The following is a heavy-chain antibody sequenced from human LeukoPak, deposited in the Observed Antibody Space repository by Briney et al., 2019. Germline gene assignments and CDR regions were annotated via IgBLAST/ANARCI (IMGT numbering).Heavy chain of an antibody. J-gene: IGHJ6*03. CDR3: AKESPLLGFGELSGYYYMDV. Sequence: GGSLRLSCAASGFPFSSYAMSWVRQAPGKGPEWVSSISGSGGSTYYADSVKGRFTISRDNSKNTLYLQMNSLRAEDTAVYYCAKESPLLGFGELSGYYYMDVWGKGTPVTVSS. CDR2: ISGSGGST. V-gene: IGHV3-23*01. CDR1: GFPFSSYA. D-gene: IGHD3-10*01.